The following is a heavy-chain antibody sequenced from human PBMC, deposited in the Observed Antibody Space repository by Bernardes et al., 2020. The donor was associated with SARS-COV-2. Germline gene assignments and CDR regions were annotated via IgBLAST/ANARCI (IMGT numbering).Heavy chain of an antibody. CDR3: ARGFDY. Sequence: SETLSLTCTVSGGSISAYYWSWFWLPPRKGLEWIGYLYYTWSTNYNPSLQSRVTISVDTSKNQFSLKLSSVTAADTAVYYCARGFDYWGQGILVTVSS. J-gene: IGHJ4*02. V-gene: IGHV4-59*01. CDR1: GGSISAYY. CDR2: LYYTWST.